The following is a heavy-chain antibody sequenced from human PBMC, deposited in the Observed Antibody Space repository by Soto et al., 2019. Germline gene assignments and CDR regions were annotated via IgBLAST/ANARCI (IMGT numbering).Heavy chain of an antibody. Sequence: QVQLVESGGGVVQPGMSLRLSCAASGFTFNSYGMHWARQAPGKGLEWVAMTWYDGSYKYYVDSVKGRFTISRDNSKNTLYLQMNSLRVEDTAVYYCARGYGDYRRYLGYWGQGTPATVSS. CDR3: ARGYGDYRRYLGY. CDR2: TWYDGSYK. V-gene: IGHV3-33*01. CDR1: GFTFNSYG. D-gene: IGHD4-17*01. J-gene: IGHJ4*02.